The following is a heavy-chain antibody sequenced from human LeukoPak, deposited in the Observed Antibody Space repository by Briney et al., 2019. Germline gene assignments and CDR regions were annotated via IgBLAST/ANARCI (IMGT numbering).Heavy chain of an antibody. Sequence: GGSLRLSCAASGLTFSSYSMNWVRQAPGKGLEWVSSISSSGSYIYYADSVRGRFTISRDNAKNSLYLQMNSLRAEDTAVYYCARYYGSDWYAEAHWGQGTMVTVSS. V-gene: IGHV3-21*01. CDR1: GLTFSSYS. CDR3: ARYYGSDWYAEAH. D-gene: IGHD6-19*01. J-gene: IGHJ3*01. CDR2: ISSSGSYI.